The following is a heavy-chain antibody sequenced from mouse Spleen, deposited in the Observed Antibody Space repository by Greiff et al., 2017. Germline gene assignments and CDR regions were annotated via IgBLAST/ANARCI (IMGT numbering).Heavy chain of an antibody. J-gene: IGHJ2*01. CDR1: GYSITSGYY. CDR3: ARDLHRGDY. CDR2: ISYDGSN. V-gene: IGHV3-6*01. Sequence: EVQLVESGPGLVKPSQSLSLTCSVTGYSITSGYYWNWIRQFPGNKLEWMGYISYDGSNNYNPSLKNRISITRDTSKNQFFLKLNSVTTEDTATYYCARDLHRGDYWGQGTTLTVSS.